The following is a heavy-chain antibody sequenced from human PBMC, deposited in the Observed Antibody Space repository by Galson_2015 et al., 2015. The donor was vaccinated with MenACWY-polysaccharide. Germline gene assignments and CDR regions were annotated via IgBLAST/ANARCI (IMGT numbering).Heavy chain of an antibody. D-gene: IGHD6-13*01. CDR3: IFAAAGPKY. CDR2: IKSNIDGGTT. Sequence: RISCEASGLTFSNAWMTWVRQAPGKGPEWVGRIKSNIDGGTTDYAVFVKGRFIISRDDSKNTLYLEMNSLTIEDTAVYYCIFAAAGPKYWCQGTLFTVSS. V-gene: IGHV3-15*01. J-gene: IGHJ4*02. CDR1: GLTFSNAW.